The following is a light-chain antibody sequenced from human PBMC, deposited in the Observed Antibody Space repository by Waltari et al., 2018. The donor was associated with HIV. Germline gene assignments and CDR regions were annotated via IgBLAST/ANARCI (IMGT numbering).Light chain of an antibody. Sequence: ENVLTQSPGTLSLSPGERATLSCRASRSVSSNYLTWYQQRPGQATSILIYAASTSATAIPDRFSGSGAGTDFTLTISRLEPEDFAGYYCQQYGTSPYTFGQGTKVEI. CDR1: RSVSSNY. CDR3: QQYGTSPYT. J-gene: IGKJ2*01. V-gene: IGKV3-20*01. CDR2: AAS.